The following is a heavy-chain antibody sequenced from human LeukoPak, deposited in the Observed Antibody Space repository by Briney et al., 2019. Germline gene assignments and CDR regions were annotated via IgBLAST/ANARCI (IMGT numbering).Heavy chain of an antibody. CDR1: GFTFSSYS. V-gene: IGHV3-33*08. Sequence: GGSLRLSCAASGFTFSSYSMNWVRQAPGKGLEWVAIIWYDGSNKYYADSVKGRFTISRDNSKNTLYLQMNSLRAEDTAVYYCARDHDAIEYWGQGTLVTVSS. D-gene: IGHD1-1*01. CDR2: IWYDGSNK. J-gene: IGHJ4*02. CDR3: ARDHDAIEY.